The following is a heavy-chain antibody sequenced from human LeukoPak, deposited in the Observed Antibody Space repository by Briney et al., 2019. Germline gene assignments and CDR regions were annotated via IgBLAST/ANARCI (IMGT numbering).Heavy chain of an antibody. D-gene: IGHD1-26*01. CDR3: ARGRVGATGGAFDI. CDR1: GFTFSSYS. V-gene: IGHV3-48*04. Sequence: QTGGSLRLSCAASGFTFSSYSMNWVRQAPGKGLEWVSYISSSSSTIYYADSVKGRFTISRDNAKNSLYLQMNSLRAEDTAVYYCARGRVGATGGAFDIWGQGTMVTVSS. CDR2: ISSSSSTI. J-gene: IGHJ3*02.